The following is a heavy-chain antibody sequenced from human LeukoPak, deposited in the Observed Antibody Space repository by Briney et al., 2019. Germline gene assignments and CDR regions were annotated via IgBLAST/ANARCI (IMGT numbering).Heavy chain of an antibody. V-gene: IGHV4-59*01. CDR3: ARGRSGRWLQFGGGMDV. Sequence: SETLSLTCTVSGGSISGYYWSWIRQPPGKGLEWIGYIHFGGSTHYNPSLKSRVSISVDTSKNQFSLKLTAVTAADTAVYYCARGRSGRWLQFGGGMDVWGQGTTVIVSS. D-gene: IGHD5-24*01. CDR1: GGSISGYY. CDR2: IHFGGST. J-gene: IGHJ6*02.